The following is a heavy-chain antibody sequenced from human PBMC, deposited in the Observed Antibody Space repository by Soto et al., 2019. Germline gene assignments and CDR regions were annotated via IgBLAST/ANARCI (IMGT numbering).Heavy chain of an antibody. Sequence: PGGSLRLSCAASGFFFSAYCMSWVRRAPGKGLEWVASIKQDGSETYYLDSVKGRFTFSRDNAKNSLDLQMSRLRAEDTAVYYCARGPEGLDPLSNTWLDPWGQGTPVTVYS. CDR2: IKQDGSET. D-gene: IGHD3-3*01. CDR1: GFFFSAYC. CDR3: ARGPEGLDPLSNTWLDP. J-gene: IGHJ5*02. V-gene: IGHV3-7*01.